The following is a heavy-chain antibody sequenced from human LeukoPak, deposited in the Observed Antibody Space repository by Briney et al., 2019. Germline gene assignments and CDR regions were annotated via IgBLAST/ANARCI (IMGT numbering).Heavy chain of an antibody. CDR2: IIPILGIA. CDR1: GGTFSSYA. Sequence: SVKVSCKASGGTFSSYAISWVRQAPGQGLEWMGRIIPILGIANYAQKFQGRVTITADKSTSTAYMELSSLRSEDTAVYYCARDFPYNWNDVYWFDPWGQGTLVTVSS. J-gene: IGHJ5*02. CDR3: ARDFPYNWNDVYWFDP. D-gene: IGHD1-20*01. V-gene: IGHV1-69*04.